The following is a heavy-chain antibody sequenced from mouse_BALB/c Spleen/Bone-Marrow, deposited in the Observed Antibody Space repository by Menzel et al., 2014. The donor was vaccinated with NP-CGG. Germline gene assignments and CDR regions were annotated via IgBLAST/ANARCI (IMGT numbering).Heavy chain of an antibody. CDR3: ARRYYYGSSYAMDY. D-gene: IGHD1-1*01. V-gene: IGHV8-8*01. J-gene: IGHJ4*01. CDR1: GFSLSTSGMG. Sequence: QVTLKESGPGILQPSQTLSLTCSFSGFSLSTSGMGVGWIRQPSGKGLEWLAHIWWDDDKRYNPALKSRLTISKDTSSNQVFLKIASVDTADTATYYCARRYYYGSSYAMDYWGQGTSVTVSS. CDR2: IWWDDDK.